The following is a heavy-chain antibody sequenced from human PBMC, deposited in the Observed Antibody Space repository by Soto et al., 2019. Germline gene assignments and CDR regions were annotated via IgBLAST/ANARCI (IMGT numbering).Heavy chain of an antibody. Sequence: GGSLRLSCATSGFTFGEYAMHWVRQAPGKGLEWVSLISWDGGSTYYTDSVEGRFTISRDNSKNPVFLQMNNLRAEDTALYYCTKTQRPYYDAGGFDYWGQGTLVTVSS. CDR3: TKTQRPYYDAGGFDY. CDR1: GFTFGEYA. D-gene: IGHD3-22*01. J-gene: IGHJ4*02. CDR2: ISWDGGST. V-gene: IGHV3-43D*04.